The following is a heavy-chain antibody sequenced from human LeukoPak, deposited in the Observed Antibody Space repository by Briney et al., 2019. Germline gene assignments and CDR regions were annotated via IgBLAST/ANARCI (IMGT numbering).Heavy chain of an antibody. CDR2: IYDSGST. D-gene: IGHD4-17*01. CDR3: ARGPTLTTDY. J-gene: IGHJ4*02. V-gene: IGHV4-59*01. CDR1: GGSISSYS. Sequence: NPSETLSLTCTVSGGSISSYSWNWIRQPPGKGLEWIGYIYDSGSTNYNPSLKSRVTMSLDTSKNQFSLKLSSVTAADTAVYYCARGPTLTTDYWGQGTLVTVSS.